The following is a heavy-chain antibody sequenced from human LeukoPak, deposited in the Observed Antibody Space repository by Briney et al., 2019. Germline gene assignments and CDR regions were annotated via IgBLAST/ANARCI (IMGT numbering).Heavy chain of an antibody. CDR1: GFTFSSCS. Sequence: GGSLRLSCAGSGFTFSSCSMHWVRQAPGKGLVWVSRIKGDGSSISYADSVKGRFTIFRDNAKNTLFLQMDSLRAEDTAVYYCVRGTIAAAGIDYWGQGTLVTVSS. CDR3: VRGTIAAAGIDY. V-gene: IGHV3-74*01. J-gene: IGHJ4*02. CDR2: IKGDGSSI. D-gene: IGHD6-13*01.